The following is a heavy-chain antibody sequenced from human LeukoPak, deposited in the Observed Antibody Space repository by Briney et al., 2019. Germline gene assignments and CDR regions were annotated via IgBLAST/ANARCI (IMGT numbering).Heavy chain of an antibody. D-gene: IGHD4-11*01. CDR3: ANGLMTTFEN. Sequence: GGSLRLSCAASGFTFSSYAMSWVRQAPGKGLEWVSAISGSGGSTYYADSVRGRFTISRDNSRNTLSLQMNSLRADDTAVYYCANGLMTTFENWGQGTLVIVSS. J-gene: IGHJ4*02. CDR1: GFTFSSYA. V-gene: IGHV3-23*01. CDR2: ISGSGGST.